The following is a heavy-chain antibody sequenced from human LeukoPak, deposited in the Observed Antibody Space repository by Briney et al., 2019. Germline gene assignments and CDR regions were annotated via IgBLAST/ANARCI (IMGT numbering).Heavy chain of an antibody. V-gene: IGHV4-34*01. CDR2: INHSGST. D-gene: IGHD3-10*01. CDR1: GGSFSGHY. CDR3: ARVSGYYGSGSYYSNYYGMDV. J-gene: IGHJ6*02. Sequence: SETLSLTCAVYGGSFSGHYWSWIRQPPGKGLKWIGEINHSGSTNYNPSLKSRVNISVGTSKNQLSLNLSSVTAADTAVYYCARVSGYYGSGSYYSNYYGMDVWGQGTTVTVSS.